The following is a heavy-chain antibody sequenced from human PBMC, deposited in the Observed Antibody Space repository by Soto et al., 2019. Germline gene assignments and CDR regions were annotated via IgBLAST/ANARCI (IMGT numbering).Heavy chain of an antibody. CDR1: GFTFSSYG. Sequence: GGSLRLSCAASGFTFSSYGMHWVRQAPGKGLEWVAVISYDGSNKYYADSVKGRFTISRDNSKNTLYLQMNSLRAEDTAVYYCAKLLYTGFLEWLLSLEGKGSDAFDIWGQGTMVTVSS. D-gene: IGHD3-3*01. CDR2: ISYDGSNK. V-gene: IGHV3-30*18. J-gene: IGHJ3*02. CDR3: AKLLYTGFLEWLLSLEGKGSDAFDI.